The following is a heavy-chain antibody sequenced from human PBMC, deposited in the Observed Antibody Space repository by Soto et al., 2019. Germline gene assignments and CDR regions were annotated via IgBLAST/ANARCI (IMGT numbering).Heavy chain of an antibody. Sequence: GGSLRLSCAASEFTFSTYAMTWVRQAPGRGLQWVATISDSGDITYYADSVKGRFTISRDNSKNTLYLQMNILRAEDTAVYYCAKEGPFGVVINYFDYWGQGTLVTVSS. CDR1: EFTFSTYA. J-gene: IGHJ4*02. CDR2: ISDSGDIT. CDR3: AKEGPFGVVINYFDY. V-gene: IGHV3-23*01. D-gene: IGHD3-3*01.